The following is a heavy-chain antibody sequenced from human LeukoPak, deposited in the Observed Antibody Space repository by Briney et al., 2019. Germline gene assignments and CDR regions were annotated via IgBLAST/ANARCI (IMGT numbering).Heavy chain of an antibody. J-gene: IGHJ4*02. CDR3: VRGGYSINSFDY. D-gene: IGHD4-11*01. CDR2: INTAETTR. CDR1: GFTFSNYW. Sequence: GGSLRLPCAATGFTFSNYWMHWVRQAPGKGLVWVSRINTAETTRNIADFVEGRFTISRDNAKNTLYLQMNSLRAEDTAVYYCVRGGYSINSFDYWGQGTLVTVSS. V-gene: IGHV3-74*01.